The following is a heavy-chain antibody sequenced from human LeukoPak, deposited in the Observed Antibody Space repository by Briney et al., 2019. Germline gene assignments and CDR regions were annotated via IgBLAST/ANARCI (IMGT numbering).Heavy chain of an antibody. D-gene: IGHD3-10*01. CDR2: IYHSGST. Sequence: SETLSLTCTVSGGSISSGGYYWSWIRQPPGKGLEWIGYIYHSGSTYYNPSLKSRVTISVDRSKNQFSLKLSSVTAADTAVYYCAREITMVRGVPRTFDYWGQGTLVTVSS. CDR1: GGSISSGGYY. J-gene: IGHJ4*02. V-gene: IGHV4-30-2*01. CDR3: AREITMVRGVPRTFDY.